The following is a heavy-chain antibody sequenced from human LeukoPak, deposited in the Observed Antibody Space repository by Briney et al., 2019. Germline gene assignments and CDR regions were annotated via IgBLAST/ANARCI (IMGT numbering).Heavy chain of an antibody. J-gene: IGHJ4*02. CDR3: ARAGQLDRPFNY. D-gene: IGHD6-13*01. V-gene: IGHV4-59*01. CDR2: IYYSGST. Sequence: IPSETLSLTCTVSGGSISSYYWSWIRQPPGKGLEWIGYIYYSGSTNYNPSLKSRVTISVDTSKNQFSLKLSSVTAADTAVYYCARAGQLDRPFNYWGQGTVVTVAS. CDR1: GGSISSYY.